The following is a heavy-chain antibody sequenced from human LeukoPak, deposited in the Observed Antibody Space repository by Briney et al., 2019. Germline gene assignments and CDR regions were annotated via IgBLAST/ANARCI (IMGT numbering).Heavy chain of an antibody. V-gene: IGHV1-46*01. CDR1: GYTFTSYY. D-gene: IGHD6-13*01. Sequence: ASVKVSCKASGYTFTSYYMHWVRQAPGQGLEWMGIINPSGGSTSYAQKFQGRVTITADKSTSTAYMELSRLRSDDTAVYYCAREKPGIAPGRDHYYYYYMDVWGKGTTVTVSS. J-gene: IGHJ6*03. CDR2: INPSGGST. CDR3: AREKPGIAPGRDHYYYYYMDV.